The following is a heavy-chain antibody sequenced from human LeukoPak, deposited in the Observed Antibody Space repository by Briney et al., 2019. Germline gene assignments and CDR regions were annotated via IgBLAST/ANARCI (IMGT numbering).Heavy chain of an antibody. CDR2: ISYDGSNK. D-gene: IGHD1-7*01. J-gene: IGHJ4*02. CDR1: GFTFSSYA. V-gene: IGHV3-30-3*01. Sequence: PGGSLRLSCAASGFTFSSYAMHWVRQAPGKGLEWVAVISYDGSNKYYADSVKGRFTISRDNSKNTLYLQMNSLRAEDTAVYYCAKDGITGTTYYWGQGTLVTVSS. CDR3: AKDGITGTTYY.